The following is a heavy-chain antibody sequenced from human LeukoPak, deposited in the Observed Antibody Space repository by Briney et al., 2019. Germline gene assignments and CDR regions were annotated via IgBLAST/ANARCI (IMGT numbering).Heavy chain of an antibody. J-gene: IGHJ4*02. CDR3: ARAAKLLWFGELLSPLDY. V-gene: IGHV3-48*03. CDR2: ISSSGSTI. D-gene: IGHD3-10*01. CDR1: GFTFSSYE. Sequence: GGSLRLSCAASGFTFSSYEMNWVRQAPGKGLEWVSYISSSGSTIYYADSVKGRFTISRDNAKNSLYLQMNSLRAEDTAVYYCARAAKLLWFGELLSPLDYWGQGTLVTVSS.